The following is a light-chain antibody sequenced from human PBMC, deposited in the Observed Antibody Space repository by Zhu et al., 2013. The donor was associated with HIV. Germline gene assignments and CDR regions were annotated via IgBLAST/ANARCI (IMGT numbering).Light chain of an antibody. CDR3: QQFKSHPLT. CDR1: QDISIW. CDR2: AAS. J-gene: IGKJ4*01. V-gene: IGKV1-12*01. Sequence: DIQMTQSLSSVSASVGDRVTITCRASQDISIWLAWYQQKPGKAPKLLIYAASILEGGVPSRFSANGSGTDFTLTISSLQPGDFATYYCQQFKSHPLTFGGGTKVEIK.